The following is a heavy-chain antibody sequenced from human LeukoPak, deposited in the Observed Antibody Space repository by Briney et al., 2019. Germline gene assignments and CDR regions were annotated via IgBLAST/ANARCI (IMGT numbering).Heavy chain of an antibody. CDR1: GFTFDDYA. CDR3: AKDIQSLARNYYDSSGYAFDI. D-gene: IGHD3-22*01. CDR2: ISGDGGST. Sequence: VGSLRLSCAASGFTFDDYAMHWVRQAPGKGLEWVSLISGDGGSTYYADSVKGRFTISRDNSKNSLYLQMNSLRTEDTALYYCAKDIQSLARNYYDSSGYAFDIWGQGTMVTVSS. V-gene: IGHV3-43*02. J-gene: IGHJ3*02.